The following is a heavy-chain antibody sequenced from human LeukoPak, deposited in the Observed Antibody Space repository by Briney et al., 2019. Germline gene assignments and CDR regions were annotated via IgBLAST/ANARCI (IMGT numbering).Heavy chain of an antibody. J-gene: IGHJ5*02. D-gene: IGHD6-13*01. CDR3: ARGLAAAGLYNWFDP. V-gene: IGHV4-31*03. Sequence: SQTLSLTCTVSGGSISSGGYYWSCIRQHPGKGLEWIGYIYYSGSTYYNPSLKSRVTISVDTSKNQFSLKLSSVTAADTAVYYCARGLAAAGLYNWFDPWGQGTLVTVSS. CDR1: GGSISSGGYY. CDR2: IYYSGST.